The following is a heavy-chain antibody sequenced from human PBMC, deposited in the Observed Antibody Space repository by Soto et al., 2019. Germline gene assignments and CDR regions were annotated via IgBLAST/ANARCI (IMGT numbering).Heavy chain of an antibody. CDR3: WKERRGSGWFVCSY. CDR2: ISGNGAET. CDR1: GFTFSDYH. V-gene: IGHV3-23*01. Sequence: GGSLRLSCAASGFTFSDYHMSWIRQAPGKGLEWVSAISGNGAETSYAASVRGRFTIYRDNSRDTLYLQMTSLRADDTAVYYYWKERRGSGWFVCSYWGQGSLVTVSS. D-gene: IGHD6-19*01. J-gene: IGHJ4*02.